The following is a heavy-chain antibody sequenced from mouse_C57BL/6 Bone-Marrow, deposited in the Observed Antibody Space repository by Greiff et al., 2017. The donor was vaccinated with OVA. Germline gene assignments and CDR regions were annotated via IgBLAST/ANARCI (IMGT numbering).Heavy chain of an antibody. D-gene: IGHD1-1*01. J-gene: IGHJ2*01. V-gene: IGHV3-6*01. CDR1: GYSITSGYY. CDR2: ISYDGSN. Sequence: VQLQQSGPGLVKPSQTLSLTCSVTGYSITSGYYWNWIRQFPGNKLEWMGYISYDGSNNYNPSLKNRISITRDTSKHQFFLKLNSVTTEDTATYYCARDRAVVALDYWGQGTTLTVSS. CDR3: ARDRAVVALDY.